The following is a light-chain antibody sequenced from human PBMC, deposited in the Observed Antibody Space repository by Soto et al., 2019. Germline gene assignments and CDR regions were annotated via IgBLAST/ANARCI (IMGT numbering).Light chain of an antibody. CDR1: QDIRND. Sequence: DIQMTQSPSSLSASVGDRVTITCRASQDIRNDLGWYQHKPGKAPKRLIFSASTLDSGVPSRFSGGGFGTEFTLTISSLQPEDFATYYCLHHYNYPLTLGGGTKVEIK. V-gene: IGKV1-17*01. CDR2: SAS. J-gene: IGKJ4*01. CDR3: LHHYNYPLT.